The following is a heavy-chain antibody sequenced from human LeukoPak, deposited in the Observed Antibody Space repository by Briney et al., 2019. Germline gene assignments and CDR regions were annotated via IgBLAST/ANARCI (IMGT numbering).Heavy chain of an antibody. Sequence: SGGSLRLSCAASGFTFSSYTMDWVRQAPGKGLEWISYISSSSSTRYYADSVKGRFTVSRDNAKNSLYLQMNSLRAEDTAVYYCVRDGGYSYGPYGNWGQGTPVTVSS. CDR1: GFTFSSYT. CDR2: ISSSSSTR. D-gene: IGHD5-18*01. J-gene: IGHJ4*02. V-gene: IGHV3-48*01. CDR3: VRDGGYSYGPYGN.